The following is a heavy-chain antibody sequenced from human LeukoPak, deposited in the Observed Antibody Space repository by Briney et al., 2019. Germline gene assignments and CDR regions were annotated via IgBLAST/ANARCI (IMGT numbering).Heavy chain of an antibody. V-gene: IGHV4-4*02. CDR2: IYHGGST. J-gene: IGHJ2*01. D-gene: IGHD4-17*01. Sequence: SETLSLTCAVSGDSIRNSHWWSWVRQPPRKGLEWIGEIYHGGSTNFNPSLKSRVTISVDRSNNQFSLRLTSVTAADTAVYYCARDRSATVTNWYFDLWGRGTPVTVSS. CDR3: ARDRSATVTNWYFDL. CDR1: GDSIRNSHW.